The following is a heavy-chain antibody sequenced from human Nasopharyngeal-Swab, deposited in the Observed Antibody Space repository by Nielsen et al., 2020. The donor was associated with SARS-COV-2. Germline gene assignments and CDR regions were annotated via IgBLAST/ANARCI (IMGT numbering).Heavy chain of an antibody. Sequence: SQTPSLTRAVSGGSISSGAYSWSWIRQPPGKGQEWIGYIYHSGSTYYNPSLKSRVTISVDRSKNQFSLKLSSVTAADTAVYYCARGADVSTYYYDSSGYYYVPFDDWGLGTLVTVSS. CDR1: GGSISSGAYS. V-gene: IGHV4-30-2*01. CDR3: ARGADVSTYYYDSSGYYYVPFDD. J-gene: IGHJ4*02. D-gene: IGHD3-22*01. CDR2: IYHSGST.